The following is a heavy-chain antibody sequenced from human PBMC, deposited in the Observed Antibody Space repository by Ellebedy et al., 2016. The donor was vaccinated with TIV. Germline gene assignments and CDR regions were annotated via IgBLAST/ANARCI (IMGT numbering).Heavy chain of an antibody. V-gene: IGHV4-34*01. D-gene: IGHD2-21*02. J-gene: IGHJ3*02. CDR3: ARGPGSEVTAGAETDAFDI. Sequence: MPSETLSLPCAVHGESFSAYYWSWIRQYPGKGLEWIGQINPSEGTNYNPSLKSRVTISVDTSKSQFSIMLNSVTAADTAIYYCARGPGSEVTAGAETDAFDIWGQGTLVTVSS. CDR1: GESFSAYY. CDR2: INPSEGT.